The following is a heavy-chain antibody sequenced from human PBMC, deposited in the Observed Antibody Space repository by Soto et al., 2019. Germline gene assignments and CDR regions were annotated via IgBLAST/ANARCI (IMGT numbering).Heavy chain of an antibody. Sequence: QLQLQESGPGLVKPSETLSLTCTVSGGSISSSSYYWGWIRQPPGKGVEWIGIIYYCGSTYYNLSLKSQVTIAVDTSNTRFPLQPIDVPAADTAVYCGERLPGDRGCGSGRIDYGREGPMV. CDR3: ERLPGDRGCGSGRIDY. CDR2: IYYCGST. D-gene: IGHD2-15*01. J-gene: IGHJ4*02. CDR1: GGSISSSSYY. V-gene: IGHV4-39*01.